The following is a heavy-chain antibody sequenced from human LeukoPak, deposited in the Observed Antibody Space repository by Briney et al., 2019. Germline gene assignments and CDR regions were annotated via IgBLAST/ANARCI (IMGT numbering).Heavy chain of an antibody. J-gene: IGHJ5*02. V-gene: IGHV1-69*06. Sequence: ASVKVSCKASGGTFSSYAISWVRQAPGQGLEWMGGIIPIFGTANYAQKFQGRVTITADKSTSTAYMELSSLRSEDTAVYYCASVDGTLTGYWFDPWGQGTLVTVSS. CDR3: ASVDGTLTGYWFDP. CDR1: GGTFSSYA. CDR2: IIPIFGTA. D-gene: IGHD3-9*01.